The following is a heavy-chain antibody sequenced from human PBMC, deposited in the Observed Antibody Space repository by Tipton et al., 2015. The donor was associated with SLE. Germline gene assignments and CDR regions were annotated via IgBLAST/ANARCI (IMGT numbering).Heavy chain of an antibody. Sequence: TLSLTCAVYGGSFSGYYWSWIRQPPGKGLEWIGEINHSGSTNYNPSLKSRVTISVDTSKNQFSLKLSSVTAADTAVYYCARVVAAAGTAFDIWCQGTMVTVSS. J-gene: IGHJ3*02. D-gene: IGHD6-13*01. CDR1: GGSFSGYY. CDR2: INHSGST. CDR3: ARVVAAAGTAFDI. V-gene: IGHV4-34*01.